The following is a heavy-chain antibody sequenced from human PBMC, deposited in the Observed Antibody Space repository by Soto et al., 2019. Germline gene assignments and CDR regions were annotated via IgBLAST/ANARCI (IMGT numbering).Heavy chain of an antibody. D-gene: IGHD3-3*01. CDR1: GFTFSSYA. CDR3: ARDGEVPLRYYYYGMDV. CDR2: ISYDGSNK. V-gene: IGHV3-30-3*01. Sequence: GGSLRLSCAASGFTFSSYAMHWVRQAPGKGLEWVAVISYDGSNKYYADSVKGRFTISRDNSKNTLYLQMNSLRAEDTAVYYCARDGEVPLRYYYYGMDVWGQGTTVTVSS. J-gene: IGHJ6*02.